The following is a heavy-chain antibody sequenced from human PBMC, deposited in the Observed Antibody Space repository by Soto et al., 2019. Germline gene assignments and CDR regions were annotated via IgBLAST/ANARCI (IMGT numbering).Heavy chain of an antibody. Sequence: GGSLRLSCAASGFTFSSYAMHWVRQAPGKGLEWVAVISYDGSNKYYADSVKGRFTISRDNSKNTLYLQMNSLRAEDTAVYYCAKGEATIYNWFDPWGQGTLVTVSS. V-gene: IGHV3-30-3*01. CDR1: GFTFSSYA. J-gene: IGHJ5*02. CDR2: ISYDGSNK. D-gene: IGHD5-12*01. CDR3: AKGEATIYNWFDP.